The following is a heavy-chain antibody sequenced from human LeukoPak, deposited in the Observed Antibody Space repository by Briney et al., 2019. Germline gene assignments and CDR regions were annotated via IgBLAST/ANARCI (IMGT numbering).Heavy chain of an antibody. V-gene: IGHV4-59*01. CDR1: GGSISSYY. CDR3: ARGGVPSYDFWSAASWFDH. J-gene: IGHJ5*02. D-gene: IGHD3-3*01. CDR2: IYYCGST. Sequence: SETLSLTCTVSGGSISSYYWSWIRQPPGKGLEWIGYIYYCGSTNYNPSLKSRVTISVDTSKNQFSLKLSSVTAADTAVYYCARGGVPSYDFWSAASWFDHWGQGTLVTVSS.